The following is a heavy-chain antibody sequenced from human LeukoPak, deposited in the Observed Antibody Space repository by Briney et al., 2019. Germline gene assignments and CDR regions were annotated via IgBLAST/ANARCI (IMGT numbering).Heavy chain of an antibody. Sequence: ASVKVSCTASGYTFTSYGISWVRQAPGQGLEWMGWISAYNGNTNYAQKLQGRVTMTTDTSTSTAYMELRSLRSDDTAVYYCAAYSSSWGYFDYWGQGTLVTVSS. J-gene: IGHJ4*02. V-gene: IGHV1-18*01. D-gene: IGHD6-13*01. CDR3: AAYSSSWGYFDY. CDR2: ISAYNGNT. CDR1: GYTFTSYG.